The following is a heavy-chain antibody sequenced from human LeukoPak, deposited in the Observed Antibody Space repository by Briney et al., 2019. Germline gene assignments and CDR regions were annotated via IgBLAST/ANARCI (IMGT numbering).Heavy chain of an antibody. J-gene: IGHJ3*02. D-gene: IGHD6-19*01. Sequence: GASVKVSCKASGYTFTGYYMHWVRQAPGQGLEWMGWINPNSGGTNYAQKFQGRVTMTRDTSISTAYMELSRLRSDDTAVYYCARGPRSGWYANLLPSGYGDAFDIWGQGTMVTVSS. CDR2: INPNSGGT. CDR1: GYTFTGYY. V-gene: IGHV1-2*02. CDR3: ARGPRSGWYANLLPSGYGDAFDI.